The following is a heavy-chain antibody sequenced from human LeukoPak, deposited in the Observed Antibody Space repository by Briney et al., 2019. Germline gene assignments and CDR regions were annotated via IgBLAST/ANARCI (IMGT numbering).Heavy chain of an antibody. CDR2: IIPIFGTA. V-gene: IGHV1-69*13. J-gene: IGHJ4*02. Sequence: GASVKVSCKASGGTFSSYAISWVRQAPGQGLEWMGGIIPIFGTANYAQKFQGRVTITADESTSTAYMELSSLRSEDTAVYYCARGGSMAAKIDYWGQGTLVTVSS. CDR1: GGTFSSYA. D-gene: IGHD6-6*01. CDR3: ARGGSMAAKIDY.